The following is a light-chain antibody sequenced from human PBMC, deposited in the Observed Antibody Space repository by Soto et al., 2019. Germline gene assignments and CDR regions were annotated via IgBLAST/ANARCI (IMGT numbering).Light chain of an antibody. CDR1: QNISNY. CDR2: AAS. CDR3: QQSFNSPT. V-gene: IGKV1-39*01. J-gene: IGKJ2*01. Sequence: DIQMTRSPSSLSASVGDRVTITCRASQNISNYLNWYQHKPGKAPKLLISAASDLQSGVPSGFSGSGSGTDFTLTISSLQPEDFATYYCQQSFNSPTFGQGTKVEIK.